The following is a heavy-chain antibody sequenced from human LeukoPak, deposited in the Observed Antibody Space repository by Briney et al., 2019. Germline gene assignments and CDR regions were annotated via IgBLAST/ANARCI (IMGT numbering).Heavy chain of an antibody. CDR2: ISGSGGST. D-gene: IGHD2-2*01. J-gene: IGHJ3*02. CDR1: GFTFSSYA. V-gene: IGHV3-23*01. CDR3: AKDRRYCSSTSCYDAYDAFDI. Sequence: GGSLRLSWAPFGFTFSSYAMSWVRQAPGKGLEWVSAISGSGGSTYYADSVKGRFTISRDNSKNTLYLQMNSLRAEDTAVYYCAKDRRYCSSTSCYDAYDAFDIWGQGTMVTVSS.